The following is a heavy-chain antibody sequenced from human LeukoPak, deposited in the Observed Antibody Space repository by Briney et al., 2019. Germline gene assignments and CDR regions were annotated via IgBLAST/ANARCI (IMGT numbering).Heavy chain of an antibody. J-gene: IGHJ4*02. V-gene: IGHV3-21*01. Sequence: GGSLRLSCAASGFTFSSYSMNWVRQAPGKGLEWVSSIISNSRYIYYADSVKGRLTISRDNAKNSLYLQMNSLRAEDTAVYYCARGITGIEVAGYYCDYWGQGALVTVSS. CDR2: IISNSRYI. CDR1: GFTFSSYS. CDR3: ARGITGIEVAGYYCDY. D-gene: IGHD6-19*01.